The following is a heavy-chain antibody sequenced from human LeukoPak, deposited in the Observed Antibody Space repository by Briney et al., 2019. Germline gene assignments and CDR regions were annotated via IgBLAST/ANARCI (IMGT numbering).Heavy chain of an antibody. CDR2: ISYDGSNK. Sequence: GGSLRLSCAASGFTFSSYGMHWVRQAPGKGLEWVAVISYDGSNKYYADSVKGRFTISRDNSKNTLYLQMNSLRAEDTAVYYCAKFTAIAEASIDYWGQGPLVTVSS. CDR3: AKFTAIAEASIDY. CDR1: GFTFSSYG. D-gene: IGHD2-21*01. J-gene: IGHJ4*02. V-gene: IGHV3-30*18.